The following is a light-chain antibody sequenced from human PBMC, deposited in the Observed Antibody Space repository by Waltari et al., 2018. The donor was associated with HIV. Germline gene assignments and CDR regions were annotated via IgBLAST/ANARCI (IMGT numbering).Light chain of an antibody. CDR1: QSLLYTSNNKNC. Sequence: DIVMTQSPDSLAVSMGERATIICNSSQSLLYTSNNKNCLAWYQKKPGHPPRLLIYWASARDSGVPDRFSGSGSGTEFTLTISSLQPEDVAVYYCQQYSITQYSFGQGTKLEI. CDR3: QQYSITQYS. J-gene: IGKJ2*03. V-gene: IGKV4-1*01. CDR2: WAS.